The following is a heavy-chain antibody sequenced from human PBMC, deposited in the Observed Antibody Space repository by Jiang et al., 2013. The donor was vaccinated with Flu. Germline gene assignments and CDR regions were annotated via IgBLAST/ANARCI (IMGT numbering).Heavy chain of an antibody. CDR3: ARDHWGSSSSKFDY. D-gene: IGHD6-6*01. J-gene: IGHJ4*02. V-gene: IGHV4-4*02. Sequence: GLVKPSGTLSLTCAVSGGSISNNNWWSWVRQPPGKGLEWIGEIHHSGTTNYNPSLKSRVTISVDKSKNLFSLNLTSVTAADTAVYYCARDHWGSSSSKFDYWGQGTLVTVSS. CDR2: IHHSGTT. CDR1: GGSISNNNW.